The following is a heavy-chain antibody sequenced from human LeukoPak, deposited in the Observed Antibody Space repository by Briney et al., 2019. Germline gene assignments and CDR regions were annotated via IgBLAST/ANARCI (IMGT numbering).Heavy chain of an antibody. D-gene: IGHD1-1*01. CDR3: ARGSWDDVGYYYYYYMDV. V-gene: IGHV1-69*05. J-gene: IGHJ6*03. Sequence: SVKVSCKASGGSFSSHAVGWVRQALGQGLEWLGGTIPLFGTTRYAQKFQGRVTITTDESTRTAYTDLSSLTSEDTAVYYCARGSWDDVGYYYYYYMDVWGKGSTVTVSS. CDR1: GGSFSSHA. CDR2: TIPLFGTT.